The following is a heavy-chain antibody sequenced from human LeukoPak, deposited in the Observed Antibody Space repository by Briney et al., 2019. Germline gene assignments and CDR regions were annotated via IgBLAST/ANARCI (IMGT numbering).Heavy chain of an antibody. Sequence: HPGGSLRLSCAASGFTFSSYGMSWVRQAPGKGLEWVSCITSSSSTIYYADSVKGRFTISRDNAKNSLYLQMNSLRAGDTAVYYCARDREPRDFWSGYHDYWGQGTLVTVSS. J-gene: IGHJ4*02. CDR3: ARDREPRDFWSGYHDY. CDR1: GFTFSSYG. CDR2: ITSSSSTI. V-gene: IGHV3-48*01. D-gene: IGHD3-3*01.